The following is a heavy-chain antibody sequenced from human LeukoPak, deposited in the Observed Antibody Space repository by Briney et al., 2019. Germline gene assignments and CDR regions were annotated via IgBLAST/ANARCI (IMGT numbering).Heavy chain of an antibody. J-gene: IGHJ6*03. V-gene: IGHV3-48*01. Sequence: GGSLRLSCAASGFTFSSYTMNWVRQPPGKGLEWVSNIGTSSTTIYYAGSVKGRFTISRDNAKNSLYLQMNSLRADDTAVYYCARFAAGGSYYYYMDVWGKETTVTVSS. CDR2: IGTSSTTI. CDR3: ARFAAGGSYYYYMDV. D-gene: IGHD6-25*01. CDR1: GFTFSSYT.